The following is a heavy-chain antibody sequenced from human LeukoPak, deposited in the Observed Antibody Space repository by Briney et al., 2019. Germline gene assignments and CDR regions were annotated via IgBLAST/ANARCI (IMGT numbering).Heavy chain of an antibody. Sequence: PGGSLRLSCAASGFTFSSYGMHWVRQAPGKGLEWVAFIRYDGSNKYYADSVKGRFTISRDNSKNTLYLQMNSLRAEDTAVYYCAKDREDIVVVPGDYFDYWGQGTLVTVSS. J-gene: IGHJ4*02. V-gene: IGHV3-30*02. CDR3: AKDREDIVVVPGDYFDY. D-gene: IGHD2-2*01. CDR2: IRYDGSNK. CDR1: GFTFSSYG.